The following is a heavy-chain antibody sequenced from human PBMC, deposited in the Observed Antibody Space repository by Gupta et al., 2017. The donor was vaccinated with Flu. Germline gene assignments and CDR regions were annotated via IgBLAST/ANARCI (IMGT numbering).Heavy chain of an antibody. J-gene: IGHJ2*01. CDR3: ARSPVEIRRYWYFDL. Sequence: PRKGLEWICHVYFSGSSYYTPSLKGRATMSVDTSKNQFSLNLNAVTAAYTAVDYCARSPVEIRRYWYFDLWGRGTLVTVSS. D-gene: IGHD6-19*01. V-gene: IGHV4-59*04. CDR2: VYFSGSS.